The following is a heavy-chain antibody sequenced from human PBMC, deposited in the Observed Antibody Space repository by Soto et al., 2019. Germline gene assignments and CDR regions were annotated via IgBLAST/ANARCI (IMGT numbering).Heavy chain of an antibody. J-gene: IGHJ6*04. CDR2: IYYSGST. CDR3: GSGSGSYYNERYYYYGMDV. CDR1: GGSISSSSYY. V-gene: IGHV4-39*01. Sequence: SETLSLTCTVSGGSISSSSYYWGWIRQPPGKGLEWIGSIYYSGSTYYKPSLKSRVTISVDTSKNQFSLKLSSVTAADKAVYYCGSGSGSYYNERYYYYGMDVWGKGTTVT. D-gene: IGHD3-10*01.